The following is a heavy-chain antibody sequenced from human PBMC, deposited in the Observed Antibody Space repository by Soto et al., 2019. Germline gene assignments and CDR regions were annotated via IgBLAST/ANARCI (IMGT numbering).Heavy chain of an antibody. J-gene: IGHJ5*02. D-gene: IGHD2-15*01. V-gene: IGHV4-30-2*01. Sequence: SETLSLTCGVSGDSISNDEYSWSWIRQPPGRGLEWLGYIYHTGSTYYIPSLESRLTMSLDRSKNHFSLRLTSVTAADTAVYYCARILVPDNWFDPWGQGVLVTGLL. CDR2: IYHTGST. CDR1: GDSISNDEYS. CDR3: ARILVPDNWFDP.